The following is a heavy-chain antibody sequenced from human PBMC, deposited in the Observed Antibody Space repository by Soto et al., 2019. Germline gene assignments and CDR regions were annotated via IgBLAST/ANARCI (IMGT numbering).Heavy chain of an antibody. D-gene: IGHD3-9*01. V-gene: IGHV3-23*01. J-gene: IGHJ5*02. CDR1: GFTFSSYA. Sequence: PGGSLRLSCAASGFTFSSYAMSWVRQAPGKGLEWVSAISGSGGSTYYADSVKGRFTISRDNSKNTLYLQMNSLRAEDTAVYYCAKEIERYFDWLPNWFDPWGQGTLVTVSS. CDR2: ISGSGGST. CDR3: AKEIERYFDWLPNWFDP.